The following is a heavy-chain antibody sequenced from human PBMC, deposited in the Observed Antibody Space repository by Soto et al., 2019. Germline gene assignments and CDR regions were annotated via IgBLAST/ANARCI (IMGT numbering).Heavy chain of an antibody. CDR2: MNPKNSDT. CDR3: ARDGPGAGNDDFDY. Sequence: QVQLVQSGADVKKPGDSMRVSCKASAYTFTGYYIHWVRQAPGQGLEWMGWMNPKNSDTGYAPQFQGRVTMTRDTSINAAYIDLRRLTSDDTAIYYCARDGPGAGNDDFDYWGQGALVTVSS. V-gene: IGHV1-2*02. J-gene: IGHJ4*02. D-gene: IGHD6-13*01. CDR1: AYTFTGYY.